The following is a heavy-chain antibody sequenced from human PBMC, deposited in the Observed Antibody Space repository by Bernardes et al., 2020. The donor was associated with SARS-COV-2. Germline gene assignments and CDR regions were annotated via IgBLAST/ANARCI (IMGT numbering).Heavy chain of an antibody. CDR3: ARGEAAAEPLDY. D-gene: IGHD6-13*01. CDR1: GFTFSSYG. J-gene: IGHJ4*02. Sequence: GGSLRLSCAASGFTFSSYGMHWVRQAPGKGLEWVAVIWYDGSNKYYADSVKGRFTISRDNSKNTLYLQMNSLRAEDTAVYYCARGEAAAEPLDYWGQGTLVTVSS. CDR2: IWYDGSNK. V-gene: IGHV3-33*01.